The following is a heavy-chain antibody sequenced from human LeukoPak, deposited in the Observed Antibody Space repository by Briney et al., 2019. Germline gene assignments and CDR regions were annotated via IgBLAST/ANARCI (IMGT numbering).Heavy chain of an antibody. Sequence: ASVKVSCKASGGTFSSYAISWVRQAPGQGLEWMGWINPNSGATNNAQKFQGRVTMTRDTSITTAYIELNRLRSDDTAVYYCARTLTTGYSGFWFHPWGQGTQVTVSS. CDR2: INPNSGAT. CDR3: ARTLTTGYSGFWFHP. V-gene: IGHV1-2*02. CDR1: GGTFSSYA. J-gene: IGHJ5*02. D-gene: IGHD5-12*01.